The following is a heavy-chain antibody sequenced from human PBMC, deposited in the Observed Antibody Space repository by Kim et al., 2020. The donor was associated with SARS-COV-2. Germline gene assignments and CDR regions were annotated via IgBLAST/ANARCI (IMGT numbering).Heavy chain of an antibody. CDR3: ARDRGDAFDF. Sequence: GTTDNADSVKGRFSISRDNAKNTLFLLMNSLRAEDTAMYFCARDRGDAFDFWGQGTMVTVSS. CDR2: GTT. J-gene: IGHJ3*01. V-gene: IGHV3-66*01.